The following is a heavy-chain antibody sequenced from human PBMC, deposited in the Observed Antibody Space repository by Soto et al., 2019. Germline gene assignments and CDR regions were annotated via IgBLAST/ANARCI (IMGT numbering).Heavy chain of an antibody. CDR3: ANDRNVVVPAAPDAFDI. J-gene: IGHJ3*02. Sequence: PGGSLRLSCAASGFTFSSYAMSWVRQAPGKGLEWVSAISGSGGSTYYADSVKGRFTISRDNSKNTLYLQMNSLRAEDTAVYYCANDRNVVVPAAPDAFDIWCQGTMVTVS. D-gene: IGHD2-2*01. CDR1: GFTFSSYA. V-gene: IGHV3-23*01. CDR2: ISGSGGST.